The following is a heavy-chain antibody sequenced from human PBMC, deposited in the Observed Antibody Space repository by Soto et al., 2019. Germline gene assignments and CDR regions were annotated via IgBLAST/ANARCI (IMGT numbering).Heavy chain of an antibody. CDR2: FNAGNGNT. V-gene: IGHV1-3*01. CDR1: GYTFTSYA. CDR3: ASSYSNYALIDYYYYGMDV. Sequence: ASVKVSCKVSGYTFTSYAMHWVRQAPGQRLEWMGWFNAGNGNTKYSQKFQGRVTITRDTSASTAYMELSSLRSEDTAVYYCASSYSNYALIDYYYYGMDVWGQGTTVTVSS. D-gene: IGHD4-4*01. J-gene: IGHJ6*02.